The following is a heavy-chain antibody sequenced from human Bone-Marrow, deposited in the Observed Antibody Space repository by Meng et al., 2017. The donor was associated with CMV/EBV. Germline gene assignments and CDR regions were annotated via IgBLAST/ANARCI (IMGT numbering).Heavy chain of an antibody. CDR3: ASARVGATYYYYYYGMDV. D-gene: IGHD1-26*01. Sequence: ASVKVSCKASGYTFTGYYMHWVRQAPGQGLEWMGWINPNSGGTNYAQKFQGRVTMTRDTSISTAYMELSRLRSDDTAVYYCASARVGATYYYYYYGMDVWGQGNTVTVSS. J-gene: IGHJ6*02. CDR2: INPNSGGT. CDR1: GYTFTGYY. V-gene: IGHV1-2*02.